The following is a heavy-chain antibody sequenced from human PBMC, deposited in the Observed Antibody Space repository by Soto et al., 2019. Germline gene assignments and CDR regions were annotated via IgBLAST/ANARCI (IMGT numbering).Heavy chain of an antibody. Sequence: QVQLMQSGAEVKTPGASMTVSCKPSGYPFTTYFIHWVRRAPGQGLEWMGWINPNSGGTHYAQKFRDRVTMTRDTSITTVYMALRGLTSDDPAVYYCARDTGVYSEPFDHWGQGTLVSVSS. CDR2: INPNSGGT. D-gene: IGHD2-8*01. V-gene: IGHV1-2*02. J-gene: IGHJ4*02. CDR3: ARDTGVYSEPFDH. CDR1: GYPFTTYF.